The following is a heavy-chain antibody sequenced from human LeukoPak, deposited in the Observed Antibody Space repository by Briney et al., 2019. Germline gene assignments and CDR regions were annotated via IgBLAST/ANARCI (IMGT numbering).Heavy chain of an antibody. CDR1: GFTFSSYG. V-gene: IGHV3-30*02. CDR3: ANSPYGDWSFDF. J-gene: IGHJ4*02. D-gene: IGHD4-17*01. CDR2: IRYHGRDK. Sequence: GGSLRLSCAASGFTFSSYGMHRVRQAPGKGLEWVAFIRYHGRDKYYADSVRGRFTISRDNSRNTLYLQMDSLRAEDTAVYYCANSPYGDWSFDFWGQGTLVTVSS.